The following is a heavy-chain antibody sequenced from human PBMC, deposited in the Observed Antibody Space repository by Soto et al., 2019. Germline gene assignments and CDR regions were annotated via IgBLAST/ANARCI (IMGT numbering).Heavy chain of an antibody. V-gene: IGHV3-33*01. Sequence: QVQLVESGGGVVQPGKSLRLSCAASGFTFRAYGMHWVRQATGKGLEWVAVIWVDGSEEYYADSVKGRFTVSRDNSKNTACLIVNNLRAEDTAVYYCARTHAQSSGSCVDFWGHGTLVTVSS. CDR3: ARTHAQSSGSCVDF. J-gene: IGHJ4*01. D-gene: IGHD3-22*01. CDR1: GFTFRAYG. CDR2: IWVDGSEE.